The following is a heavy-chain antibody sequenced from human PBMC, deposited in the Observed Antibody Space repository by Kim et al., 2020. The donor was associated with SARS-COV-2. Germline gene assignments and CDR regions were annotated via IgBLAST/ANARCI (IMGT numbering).Heavy chain of an antibody. J-gene: IGHJ5*02. D-gene: IGHD6-6*01. CDR3: ARDKIPHFYSSSRGGWFDP. Sequence: GGSLRLSCAASGFTFSSYAMHWVRQAPGKGLEWVAVISYDGSNKYYADSVKGRFTISRDNSKNTLYLQMNSLRAEDTAVYYCARDKIPHFYSSSRGGWFDPWGQGTLVTVSS. V-gene: IGHV3-30*04. CDR1: GFTFSSYA. CDR2: ISYDGSNK.